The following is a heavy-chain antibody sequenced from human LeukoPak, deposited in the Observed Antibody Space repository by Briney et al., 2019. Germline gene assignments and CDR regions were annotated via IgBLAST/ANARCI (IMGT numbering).Heavy chain of an antibody. J-gene: IGHJ4*02. CDR3: ARKGCIGDCYMLDY. V-gene: IGHV1-18*01. Sequence: GASMKVSCRASGYTFNTYGTNWVRQAPGHGLEWMGWINTGNGNRNYAQKFQDRVTMTRDTSTSTAYMELRSLTSDDTAVYYCARKGCIGDCYMLDYWGQGALVIVSS. CDR1: GYTFNTYG. CDR2: INTGNGNR. D-gene: IGHD2-21*02.